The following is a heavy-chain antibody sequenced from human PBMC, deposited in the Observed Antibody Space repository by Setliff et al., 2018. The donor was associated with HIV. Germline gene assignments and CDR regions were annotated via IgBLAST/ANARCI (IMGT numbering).Heavy chain of an antibody. V-gene: IGHV4-34*01. Sequence: PSETLSLTCAVYGGSFSGNYWNWIRQPPGKGLEWIGEINHSANTNYSPSLKSRVTISVDTSKNQFSLKLNSVTAADTAVYYCARRPIKGYGPFDSWGPGTLVTVSS. J-gene: IGHJ4*02. CDR2: INHSANT. CDR1: GGSFSGNY. CDR3: ARRPIKGYGPFDS. D-gene: IGHD2-15*01.